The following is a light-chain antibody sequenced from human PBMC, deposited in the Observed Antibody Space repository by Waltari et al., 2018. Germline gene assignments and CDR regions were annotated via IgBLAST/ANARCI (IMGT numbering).Light chain of an antibody. CDR1: RSVDTF. Sequence: EIVLTQSPATLSLSPGERATLYCRASRSVDTFLSWYQQRPGRSPRLLIYDASHRATGSPARFSGSGSWTEFTLTISRLEPEYFAVYYCQQRSNWPITFGPGTTVDI. CDR2: DAS. J-gene: IGKJ3*01. CDR3: QQRSNWPIT. V-gene: IGKV3-11*01.